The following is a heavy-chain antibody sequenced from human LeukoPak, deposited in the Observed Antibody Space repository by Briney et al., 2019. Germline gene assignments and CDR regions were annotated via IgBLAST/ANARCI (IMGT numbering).Heavy chain of an antibody. V-gene: IGHV4-31*03. CDR1: GGSISSGGYY. D-gene: IGHD3-3*01. CDR2: IYYSGST. CDR3: ARTSYDFWSGYPHPFDY. J-gene: IGHJ4*02. Sequence: TLSLTCTVSGGSISSGGYYWSWIRQHPGKGLEWIGYIYYSGSTYYNPSLKSRVTISVDTSKNQFSLKLSSVTAADTAVYYCARTSYDFWSGYPHPFDYWGQGTLVTVSS.